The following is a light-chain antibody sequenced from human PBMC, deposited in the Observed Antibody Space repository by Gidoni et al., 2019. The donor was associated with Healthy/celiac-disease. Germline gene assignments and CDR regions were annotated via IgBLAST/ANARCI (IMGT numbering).Light chain of an antibody. CDR3: QQSFT. V-gene: IGKV1-5*03. Sequence: DIQMTHSPSTLSASVGDRVTITCRASQSISSWLAWYQQKPGKAPKLLIYKASSLESGVPSRFSGSGSGTEFTLTISSLQPDDFATYYCQQSFTFXPXTKVDIK. J-gene: IGKJ3*01. CDR2: KAS. CDR1: QSISSW.